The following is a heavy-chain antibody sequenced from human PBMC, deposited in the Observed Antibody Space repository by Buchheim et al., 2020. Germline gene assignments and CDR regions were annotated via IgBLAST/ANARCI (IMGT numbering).Heavy chain of an antibody. V-gene: IGHV3-33*01. Sequence: QVQLVESGGGVVQPGRSLRLSCAASGFTFSSYGMHWVRQAPGKGLEWVAVIWYDGSNKYYADSVKGRFTISRDKSKNTLYLQMNSLRAEDTAVYHCAASGSSGSYPSGGFDYWGQGTL. J-gene: IGHJ4*02. CDR3: AASGSSGSYPSGGFDY. D-gene: IGHD3-22*01. CDR1: GFTFSSYG. CDR2: IWYDGSNK.